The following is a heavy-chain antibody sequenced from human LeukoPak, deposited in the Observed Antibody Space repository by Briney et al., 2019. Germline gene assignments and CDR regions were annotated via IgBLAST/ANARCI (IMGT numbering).Heavy chain of an antibody. CDR3: ARRGSSWYRWFDP. CDR1: GYTISRGYY. CDR2: IYHSGRT. J-gene: IGHJ5*02. V-gene: IGHV4-38-2*02. D-gene: IGHD6-13*01. Sequence: SETLSLTCTASGYTISRGYYCGWLQQPPEKGLEWFGSIYHSGRTYYNPSLKSRVTISVDTSKNQFSLKLSSVTAADTAVYYCARRGSSWYRWFDPWGQGTLVTVSS.